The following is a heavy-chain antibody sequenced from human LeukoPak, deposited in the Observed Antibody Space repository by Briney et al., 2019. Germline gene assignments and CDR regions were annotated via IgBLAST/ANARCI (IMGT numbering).Heavy chain of an antibody. CDR1: GFTFSSYG. J-gene: IGHJ4*02. CDR3: ARVGALSSSWLLY. Sequence: GGTLRLSCAASGFTFSSYGMSWVRQAPEKGLEWVSAISGSGGSTYYADSVKGRFTISRDNAKNSLYLQMNSLRDEDTAAYYCARVGALSSSWLLYWGQGTLVTVSS. V-gene: IGHV3-23*01. CDR2: ISGSGGST. D-gene: IGHD6-13*01.